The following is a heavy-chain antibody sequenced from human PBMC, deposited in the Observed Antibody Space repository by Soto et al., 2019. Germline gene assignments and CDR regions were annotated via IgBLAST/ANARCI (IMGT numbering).Heavy chain of an antibody. CDR2: ISFDGRDE. CDR3: ATGDPGKSSRSTTRGYGMDV. Sequence: QVHLVESGGGVVQPGRSLRLSCAASGFTFSSYAMHWVRQAPCKGLEWVAVISFDGRDEYYEDSMQGRFTISRDNSKNTLYIQMISLRSDDTAVYFCATGDPGKSSRSTTRGYGMDVWGQGTTVTVSS. D-gene: IGHD2-2*01. J-gene: IGHJ6*02. CDR1: GFTFSSYA. V-gene: IGHV3-30-3*01.